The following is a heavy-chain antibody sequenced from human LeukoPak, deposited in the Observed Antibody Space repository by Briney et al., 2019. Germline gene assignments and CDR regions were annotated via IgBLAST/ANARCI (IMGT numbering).Heavy chain of an antibody. V-gene: IGHV4-59*12. D-gene: IGHD4-17*01. CDR3: ARTTVHDAFDI. Sequence: SETLSLTCTVSGGSISSYYWSWIRQPPGKGLEWIGEINHSGSTNYNPSLKSRVTISVDRSKNQFSLKLSSVTAADTAVYYCARTTVHDAFDIWGQGTMVTVSS. CDR2: INHSGST. J-gene: IGHJ3*02. CDR1: GGSISSYY.